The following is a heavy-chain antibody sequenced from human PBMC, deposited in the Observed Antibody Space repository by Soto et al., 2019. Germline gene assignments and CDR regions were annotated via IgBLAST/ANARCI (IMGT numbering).Heavy chain of an antibody. CDR1: GLSVSTNF. CDR2: IYSGGKT. J-gene: IGHJ6*02. CDR3: TRDAPGERPYYFYYYGMDV. V-gene: IGHV3-53*01. Sequence: QLVESGGGLIQPGESLKLSCAASGLSVSTNFMSWVRQAPGKGLELLAVIYSGGKTFYADSVKGRFTISKDNSKNTLSLQMNSLRAEDTDVYYCTRDAPGERPYYFYYYGMDVWGQGTTVTVSS.